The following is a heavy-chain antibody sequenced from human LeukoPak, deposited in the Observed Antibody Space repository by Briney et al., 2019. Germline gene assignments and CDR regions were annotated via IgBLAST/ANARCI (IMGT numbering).Heavy chain of an antibody. CDR1: GFSFDTYA. J-gene: IGHJ4*02. V-gene: IGHV3-33*08. D-gene: IGHD3-10*01. Sequence: AGGSLRLSCAASGFSFDTYAMHWVRQAPGQGLEWVALIWHDGSHKFYSNSVRGQFTISRDNSKNTVYLQMNNLRPDDTAVYYCAREIFGLGSYPDFWGQGTLVTVSS. CDR3: AREIFGLGSYPDF. CDR2: IWHDGSHK.